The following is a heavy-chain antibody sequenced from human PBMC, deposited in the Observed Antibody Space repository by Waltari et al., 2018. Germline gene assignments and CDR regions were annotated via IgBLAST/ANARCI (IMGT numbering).Heavy chain of an antibody. J-gene: IGHJ4*02. V-gene: IGHV4-38-2*02. CDR3: AREAGSGIDWYHDY. D-gene: IGHD3-9*01. CDR1: DFSISSGFY. CDR2: ISDSGTT. Sequence: QMQESGPGLVKPSETLSLMCSVSDFSISSGFYWGWLRQSPGKGREWSGSISDSGTTSYNPSLQSRFTRSIDTPKHQCSLKLGAVTAADTAVFYCAREAGSGIDWYHDYWGQGILVTVSS.